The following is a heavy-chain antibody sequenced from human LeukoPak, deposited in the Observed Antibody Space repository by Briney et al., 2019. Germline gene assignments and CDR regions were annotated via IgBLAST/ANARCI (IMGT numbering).Heavy chain of an antibody. V-gene: IGHV1-18*04. CDR2: ISAYNYNT. Sequence: ASVKVSCKASGYTFTGYFMHWVRQAPGQGLEWMGWISAYNYNTNYAQKFQDRVIMTTDTSTNTAYMELGSLRFDDTAVYYCARDRGSLAVGDSRTSDYWGQGTLVTVSS. J-gene: IGHJ4*02. CDR3: ARDRGSLAVGDSRTSDY. CDR1: GYTFTGYF. D-gene: IGHD6-19*01.